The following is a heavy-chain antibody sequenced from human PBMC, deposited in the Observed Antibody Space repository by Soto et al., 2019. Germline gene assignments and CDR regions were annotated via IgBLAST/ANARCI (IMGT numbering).Heavy chain of an antibody. CDR2: IIGSGAIT. D-gene: IGHD1-20*01. CDR1: EFTFNSYA. V-gene: IGHV3-23*01. CDR3: AKDARDTGVNSGIEY. Sequence: GGSLRLSCVASEFTFNSYAMSWVRQAPGMGLEWVSSIIGSGAITYYADSVKGRFTISRDNSKSTLYLQMTSLRVEDTALYYCAKDARDTGVNSGIEYWGQGTLVTVSS. J-gene: IGHJ4*02.